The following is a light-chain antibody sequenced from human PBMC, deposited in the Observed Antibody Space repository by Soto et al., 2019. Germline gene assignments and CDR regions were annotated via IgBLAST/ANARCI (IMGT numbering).Light chain of an antibody. CDR1: QSLSNTY. Sequence: EIVMTQSPVTLSLSPGDRATLSCRASQSLSNTYISWYQQKPGQAPRLLIYGASTRATGIPARFSGSGSGTDFTPTISSLQAEDVALYYCRQDFGLPLTFGGGTKVEIK. J-gene: IGKJ4*01. CDR2: GAS. V-gene: IGKV3D-7*01. CDR3: RQDFGLPLT.